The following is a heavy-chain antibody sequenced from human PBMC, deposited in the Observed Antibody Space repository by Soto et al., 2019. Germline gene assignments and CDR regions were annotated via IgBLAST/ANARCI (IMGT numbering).Heavy chain of an antibody. CDR2: ISSRRDYV. CDR1: GFTFKSDT. CDR3: TRGAPAPLADAASTAPSQGGLDG. J-gene: IGHJ6*02. Sequence: PGRVPRLSCIASGFTFKSDTMNWVRQAPGKGLEWVSSISSRRDYVHYADSVKGRLTISRDNAENSLFLEMNSLGVEDTTLYSSTRGAPAPLADAASTAPSQGGLDGWGQGTTVTVAS. D-gene: IGHD1-1*01. V-gene: IGHV3-21*04.